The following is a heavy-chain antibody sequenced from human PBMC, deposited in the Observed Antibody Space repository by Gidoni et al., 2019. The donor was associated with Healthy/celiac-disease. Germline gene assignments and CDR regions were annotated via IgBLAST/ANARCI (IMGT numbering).Heavy chain of an antibody. CDR1: AGSISSSSYY. CDR3: ARSTKIPIFGVVIPNWFDP. Sequence: QLQLQESGPGLVKPSETLSITCTVSAGSISSSSYYWGWIRQPPGKGLEWIGSIYYSGSTYYNPSLKSRVTISVDTSKNQFSLQLSSVTAADTAVYYCARSTKIPIFGVVIPNWFDPWGQGTLVTVSS. D-gene: IGHD3-3*01. J-gene: IGHJ5*02. V-gene: IGHV4-39*01. CDR2: IYYSGST.